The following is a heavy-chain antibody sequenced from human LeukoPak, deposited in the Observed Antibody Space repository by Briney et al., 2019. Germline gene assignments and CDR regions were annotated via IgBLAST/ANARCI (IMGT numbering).Heavy chain of an antibody. CDR2: VSNSGSSL. D-gene: IGHD3-3*01. Sequence: GGSLRLSCAASGFAFSSYAMNWVRQAPGKGLEWVSGVSNSGSSLSYADSVKGRFTISRDNSKNTLYLQMNSLRAEDTAVYYCAREGVDDAFDIWGQGTMVTVSS. CDR3: AREGVDDAFDI. J-gene: IGHJ3*02. CDR1: GFAFSSYA. V-gene: IGHV3-23*01.